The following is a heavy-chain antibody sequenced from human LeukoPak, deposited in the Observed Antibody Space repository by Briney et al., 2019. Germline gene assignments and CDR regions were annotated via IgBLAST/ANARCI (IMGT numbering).Heavy chain of an antibody. CDR1: GFTFSSYW. V-gene: IGHV3-30-3*01. D-gene: IGHD2-2*01. CDR3: ARDYCSSTSCYFSY. CDR2: ISYDGSNK. Sequence: GGSLRLSCAASGFTFSSYWMHWVRQAPGKGLEWVAVISYDGSNKYYADPVKGRFTISRDSSKNTLYLQMNSLRAEDTAIYYCARDYCSSTSCYFSYWGQGTLVTVSS. J-gene: IGHJ4*02.